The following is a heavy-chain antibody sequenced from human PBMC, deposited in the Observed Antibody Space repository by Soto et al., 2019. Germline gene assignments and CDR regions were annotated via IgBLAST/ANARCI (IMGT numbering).Heavy chain of an antibody. Sequence: GASVELSSKAPGFTFTNNDVSWVRQATGQGLEWMGWMNPGSGDTGYAQKFQGRVTMTRDISIATAYMELNSLTSEDTAIYYCARMESFGSLNWFDPWGQGTLVTVSS. CDR3: ARMESFGSLNWFDP. D-gene: IGHD5-18*01. V-gene: IGHV1-8*02. CDR2: MNPGSGDT. CDR1: GFTFTNND. J-gene: IGHJ5*02.